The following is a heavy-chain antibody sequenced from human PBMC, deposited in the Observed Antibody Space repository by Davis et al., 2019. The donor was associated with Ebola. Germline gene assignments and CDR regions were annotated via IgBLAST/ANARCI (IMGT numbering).Heavy chain of an antibody. D-gene: IGHD2-15*01. CDR1: GGSFSGYY. CDR2: INHSGST. V-gene: IGHV4-34*01. J-gene: IGHJ6*02. Sequence: SETLSLTCAVYGGSFSGYYWSWIRQPPGKGLEWIGEINHSGSTNYNPSLKSRVTISVDTSKNQFSLKLSSVTAADTAVYYCARHCSGGSYYHYGMDVWGQGTTVTVSS. CDR3: ARHCSGGSYYHYGMDV.